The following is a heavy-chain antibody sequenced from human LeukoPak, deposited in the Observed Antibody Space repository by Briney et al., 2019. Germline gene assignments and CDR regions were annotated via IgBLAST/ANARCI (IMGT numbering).Heavy chain of an antibody. D-gene: IGHD5-12*01. CDR1: GGSTCSYY. V-gene: IGHV4-59*08. Sequence: SETLSLTSTDSGGSTCSYYWSWIRQPPGKGREWSGQIYYSGITNYNPSLKSRVTISVDTSKNKSSLKWHSVSAADPAVYYCARHSTRGLQLKSWGQGTLVTVSS. CDR3: ARHSTRGLQLKS. J-gene: IGHJ5*02. CDR2: IYYSGIT.